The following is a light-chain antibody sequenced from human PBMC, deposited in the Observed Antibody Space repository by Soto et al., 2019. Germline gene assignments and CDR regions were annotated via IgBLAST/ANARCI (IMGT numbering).Light chain of an antibody. J-gene: IGKJ1*01. CDR3: LQYNNWVPT. Sequence: EIVMTQSPATLSVSPWERATLSCRASQSVRSNLAWYQQKPGQAPRLLIYGASTRATGIPARFSGSGSGTEFTFTVSSLQSEDFAVYYCLQYNNWVPTFGQGTKVDI. V-gene: IGKV3-15*01. CDR2: GAS. CDR1: QSVRSN.